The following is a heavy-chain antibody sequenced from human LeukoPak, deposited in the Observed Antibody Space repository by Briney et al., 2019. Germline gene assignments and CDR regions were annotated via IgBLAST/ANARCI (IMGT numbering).Heavy chain of an antibody. Sequence: GGSLRLSCAASGFTFDDYAMHWVRQAPGKGLEWVSGISWNSGSIGYADSVKGRFTISRDNAKNSLYLQMNSLRAEDTALYYCARAGMADGMDVWGQGTTVTVSS. D-gene: IGHD5-24*01. V-gene: IGHV3-9*01. CDR3: ARAGMADGMDV. CDR2: ISWNSGSI. CDR1: GFTFDDYA. J-gene: IGHJ6*02.